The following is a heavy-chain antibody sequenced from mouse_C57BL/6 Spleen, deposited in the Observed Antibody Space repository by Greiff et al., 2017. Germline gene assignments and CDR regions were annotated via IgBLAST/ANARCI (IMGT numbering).Heavy chain of an antibody. Sequence: VPVVESGPGLVQPSQSLSITCTVSGFSLTSYGVHWVRQSPGKGLEWLGVIWRGGSTDYNAAFMSRLSITKDNSKSQVFFKMNRLQADDTAIYDCAKGGLGNGAMDYWGQGTSVTVSS. CDR2: IWRGGST. V-gene: IGHV2-5*01. CDR1: GFSLTSYG. D-gene: IGHD3-3*01. CDR3: AKGGLGNGAMDY. J-gene: IGHJ4*01.